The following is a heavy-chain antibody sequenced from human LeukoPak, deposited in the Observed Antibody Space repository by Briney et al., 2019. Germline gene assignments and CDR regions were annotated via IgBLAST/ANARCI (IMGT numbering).Heavy chain of an antibody. CDR2: IKQDGSEK. J-gene: IGHJ6*01. CDR1: GFIFSSFS. CDR3: ARYMRPEVPASSGYYYGMDF. V-gene: IGHV3-7*01. Sequence: GGSLRLSCVASGFIFSSFSMSSLRQAPGKGLEWVADIKQDGSEKYFLDSVKGRFTISRDHANNALYLQMNSLRVEDTAVYYCARYMRPEVPASSGYYYGMDFWGQGTTVTVSS. D-gene: IGHD1-14*01.